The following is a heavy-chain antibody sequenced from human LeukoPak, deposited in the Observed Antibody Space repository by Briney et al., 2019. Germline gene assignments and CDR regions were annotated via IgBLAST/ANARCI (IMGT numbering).Heavy chain of an antibody. CDR3: ARGQGGYSGHDPSDY. V-gene: IGHV4-38-2*01. CDR1: GYSISSGYY. J-gene: IGHJ4*02. D-gene: IGHD5-12*01. CDR2: IDHSGST. Sequence: PSETLSLTCAVSGYSISSGYYWGWIRQPPGKGLEWIGSIDHSGSTSYNPSLKSRVTISVDTSKNQLSLKLNSVTAADTAVYFCARGQGGYSGHDPSDYWGQGTLTTVSS.